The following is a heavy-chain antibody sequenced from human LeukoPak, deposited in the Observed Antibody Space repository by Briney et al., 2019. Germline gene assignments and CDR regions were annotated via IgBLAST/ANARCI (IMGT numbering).Heavy chain of an antibody. J-gene: IGHJ6*03. Sequence: GGSLRLSCAVSGFRFDDYGMSWVRHVPGKGLEWVSGTNWDGASTGYADSVKGRFTISRDNVKNFLYLQMNSLRVEDTALYFCGRVYCSTTSCYDHYDYYMDVWGKGTTVTVSS. CDR1: GFRFDDYG. CDR2: TNWDGAST. V-gene: IGHV3-20*04. CDR3: GRVYCSTTSCYDHYDYYMDV. D-gene: IGHD2-2*01.